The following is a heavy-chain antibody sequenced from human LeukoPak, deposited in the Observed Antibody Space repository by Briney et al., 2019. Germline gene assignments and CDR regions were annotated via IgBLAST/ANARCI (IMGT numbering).Heavy chain of an antibody. CDR1: GFTFSSYT. CDR2: ISSTSSYI. Sequence: GGSLRLSCAASGFTFSSYTMNWVRQAPGKGQEWVSYISSTSSYINYADSVKGRFTISRDNAKNSLYLQMNSLRAEDTAVYYCARNSSGWAPPQPAWYFDLWGRGTLVTVSS. V-gene: IGHV3-21*01. D-gene: IGHD6-19*01. CDR3: ARNSSGWAPPQPAWYFDL. J-gene: IGHJ2*01.